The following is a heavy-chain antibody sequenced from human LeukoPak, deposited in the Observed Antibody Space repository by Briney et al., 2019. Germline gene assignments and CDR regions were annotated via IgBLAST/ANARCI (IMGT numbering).Heavy chain of an antibody. D-gene: IGHD5-12*01. CDR1: GYSFTTHD. J-gene: IGHJ5*01. Sequence: GASVKVSCKASGYSFTTHDINWVRQSTGQGLEWMGWINPNSGKSGYAQKFQGRVTMTRDTSISTVYMELSSLGSDDTAVYYCARESGLTDNWLDSWGQGNLVIVSS. CDR2: INPNSGKS. V-gene: IGHV1-8*01. CDR3: ARESGLTDNWLDS.